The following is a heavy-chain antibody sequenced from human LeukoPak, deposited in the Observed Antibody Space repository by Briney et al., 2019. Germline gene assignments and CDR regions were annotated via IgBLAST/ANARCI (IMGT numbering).Heavy chain of an antibody. D-gene: IGHD6-19*01. Sequence: SETLSLTCTVSGGSISSYYWSWIRQPAGKGLEWIGRIYTSGSTNYNPSLKSRVTMSVDTSKNQFSLKLSSVTAADTAVYYCARFHAESGWRDKLQNWFDPWGQGTLVTVSS. CDR2: IYTSGST. V-gene: IGHV4-4*07. J-gene: IGHJ5*02. CDR3: ARFHAESGWRDKLQNWFDP. CDR1: GGSISSYY.